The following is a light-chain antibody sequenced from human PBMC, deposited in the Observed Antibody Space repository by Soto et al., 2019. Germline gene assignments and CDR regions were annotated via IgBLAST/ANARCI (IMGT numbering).Light chain of an antibody. V-gene: IGLV2-8*01. CDR2: EVS. J-gene: IGLJ1*01. Sequence: QSAPTQPPSASGSPGQSVTIPCTGTSSDVGDYNYVSWYQQHPGKVPKLLIYEVSKRPSGVPDRFSGSKSGNTASLTISGLQAEDEADYYCTSYTTISTLYVFGSGTKLTVL. CDR1: SSDVGDYNY. CDR3: TSYTTISTLYV.